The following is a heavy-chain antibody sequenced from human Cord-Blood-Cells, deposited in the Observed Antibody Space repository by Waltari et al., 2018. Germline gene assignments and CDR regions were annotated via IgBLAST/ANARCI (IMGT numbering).Heavy chain of an antibody. J-gene: IGHJ3*02. V-gene: IGHV1-2*02. CDR2: INPNGGGT. Sequence: QVQLVQSGAEVKKPGASVKVSCKASGYTFTGYYMHWVRQAPGQGLEWMGWINPNGGGTNYAQKFQGRVTMTRDTSISTAYMELSRLRSDDTAVYYCARLTHCSSTSCSSRDAFDIWGQGTMVTVSS. D-gene: IGHD2-2*01. CDR3: ARLTHCSSTSCSSRDAFDI. CDR1: GYTFTGYY.